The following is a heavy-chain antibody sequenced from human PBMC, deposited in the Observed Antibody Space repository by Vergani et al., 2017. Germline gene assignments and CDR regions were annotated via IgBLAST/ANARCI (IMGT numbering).Heavy chain of an antibody. CDR2: IYPGDSDT. CDR3: ARHIATSYYFDS. Sequence: EVQLVQSGAEVKKPGESLKISCKGSGYSFTSYWIGWVRQMSGKGLEWMGIIYPGDSDTRYSPSFQGQVTISVDKSIIPTYLQWSSLKASDTAIYYGARHIATSYYFDSWGQGTLVTVSS. D-gene: IGHD2-21*01. CDR1: GYSFTSYW. V-gene: IGHV5-51*01. J-gene: IGHJ4*02.